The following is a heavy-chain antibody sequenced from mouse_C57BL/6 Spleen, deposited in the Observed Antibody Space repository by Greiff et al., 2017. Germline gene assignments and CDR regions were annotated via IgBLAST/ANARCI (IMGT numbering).Heavy chain of an antibody. J-gene: IGHJ2*01. CDR1: GYTFTDYN. V-gene: IGHV1-22*01. D-gene: IGHD1-1*01. CDR2: INPNNGGT. CDR3: ARSVVATRYFDY. Sequence: EVQLQQSGPELVKPGASVKMSCKASGYTFTDYNMHWVKQSHGQSLEWIGYINPNNGGTSYNQKFKGKATLTVNKSSSTAYMELRSLTSEDSAVYYCARSVVATRYFDYWGKGTTLTVSS.